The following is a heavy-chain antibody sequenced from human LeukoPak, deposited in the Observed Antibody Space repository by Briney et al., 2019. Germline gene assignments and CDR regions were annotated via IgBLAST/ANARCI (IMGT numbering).Heavy chain of an antibody. CDR3: ASTNFWSGYYFDY. CDR2: INPNSGGT. CDR1: GYTFTGYY. V-gene: IGHV1-2*02. Sequence: ASVKVSRKASGYTFTGYYMHWVRQAPGQGLEWMGWINPNSGGTNYAQKFQGRVTMTRDTSISTAYMELSRLRSDDTAVYYCASTNFWSGYYFDYWGQGTLVTVSS. J-gene: IGHJ4*02. D-gene: IGHD3-3*01.